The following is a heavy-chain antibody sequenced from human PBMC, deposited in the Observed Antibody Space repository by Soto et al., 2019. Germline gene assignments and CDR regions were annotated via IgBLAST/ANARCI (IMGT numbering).Heavy chain of an antibody. V-gene: IGHV1-46*01. J-gene: IGHJ4*02. D-gene: IGHD3-10*01. CDR3: ARAGEYYGSGTFSPPLRYYFNS. CDR2: INPSGGRT. Sequence: QVQLVQSGAEVKKPGASVTVSCKASGYTFTTHYMHWVRQAPGQGLEWMGIINPSGGRTTYALKFQGRVSLTSDTSTNTVYMELSSLRSEDTAVYYCARAGEYYGSGTFSPPLRYYFNSWGQGTLVTVSS. CDR1: GYTFTTHY.